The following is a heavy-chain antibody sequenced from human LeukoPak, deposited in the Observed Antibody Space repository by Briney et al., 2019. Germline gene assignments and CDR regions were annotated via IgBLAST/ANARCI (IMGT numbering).Heavy chain of an antibody. Sequence: PGGSLRLSCAASGFTFSSYWMHWVRQAPGKGLVWVSRINNDGSTTNYADYVKGRFTISRDNAKNTLYLQMNSLRAEDTAVYYCARRSSGSPPYYFDYWGQGTLVTVSP. CDR3: ARRSSGSPPYYFDY. CDR1: GFTFSSYW. V-gene: IGHV3-74*01. J-gene: IGHJ4*02. CDR2: INNDGSTT. D-gene: IGHD1-26*01.